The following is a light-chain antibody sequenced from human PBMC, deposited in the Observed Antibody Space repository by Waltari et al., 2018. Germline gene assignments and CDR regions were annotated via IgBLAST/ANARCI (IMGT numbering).Light chain of an antibody. CDR3: AAWDDSLNCVL. V-gene: IGLV1-44*01. J-gene: IGLJ2*01. Sequence: QSVLTQPPSASETPGQRVTISCSGSNSNIGSNNVNWYQQFPGTAPKLLIYRNNQRPSGVPDRFSASKSGTSASLAINGLQSEDEADYYCAAWDDSLNCVLFGGGTKLTVL. CDR2: RNN. CDR1: NSNIGSNN.